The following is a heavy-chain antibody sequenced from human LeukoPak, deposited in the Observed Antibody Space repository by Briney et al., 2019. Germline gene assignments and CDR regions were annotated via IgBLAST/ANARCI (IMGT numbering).Heavy chain of an antibody. V-gene: IGHV4-61*02. CDR3: ARSGYSNFDY. CDR2: VYTSGIT. D-gene: IGHD3-3*01. CDR1: GGSISSDSYY. J-gene: IGHJ4*02. Sequence: SETLSLTCIVSGGSISSDSYYWSWIRQPAGKGLEWIGRVYTSGITNYNPSLKSRVTISVDTSKNQFSLRLSSVTAADTAVYYCARSGYSNFDYWGRGTLVTVSS.